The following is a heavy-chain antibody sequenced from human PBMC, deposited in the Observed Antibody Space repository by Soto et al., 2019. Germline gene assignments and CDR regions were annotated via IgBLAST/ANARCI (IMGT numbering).Heavy chain of an antibody. Sequence: GESLKISCKGSGYSFISYWIGWVRLMPGKGLEWMGIIYPEDSDTRYSPSFQGQVTISVDKSITTAYLQWSSLKASDTAMYYCARNYGSGSSYYYYGMDVWGQGTTVTVSS. CDR1: GYSFISYW. CDR2: IYPEDSDT. CDR3: ARNYGSGSSYYYYGMDV. D-gene: IGHD3-10*01. J-gene: IGHJ6*02. V-gene: IGHV5-51*01.